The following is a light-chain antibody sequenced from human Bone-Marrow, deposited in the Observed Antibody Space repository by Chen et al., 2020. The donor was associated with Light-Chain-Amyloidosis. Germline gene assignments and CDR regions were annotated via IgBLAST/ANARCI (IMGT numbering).Light chain of an antibody. CDR1: NIGSTS. V-gene: IGLV3-21*02. J-gene: IGLJ3*02. CDR2: DDS. CDR3: QVWDRSSDRPV. Sequence: SYVLPQPSSLSVAPGHTPPSACGGNNIGSTSVPWYQQTPGQAPLLVVYDDSDRPSGIPERLSGSNSGNTATLTISRVEAGDEADYYCQVWDRSSDRPVFGGGTKLTVL.